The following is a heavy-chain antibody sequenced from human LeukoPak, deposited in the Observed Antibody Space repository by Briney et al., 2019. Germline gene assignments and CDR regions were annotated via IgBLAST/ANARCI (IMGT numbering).Heavy chain of an antibody. V-gene: IGHV1-18*01. CDR3: ARDLYSYDSSGGEDY. CDR2: ISAYNGNT. CDR1: GYTFTSYG. J-gene: IGHJ4*02. Sequence: ASVKVSCKASGYTFTSYGISWVRQPPGQGLEWMGWISAYNGNTNYAQKLQGRVTMTTDTSTRTAYMELRSLRTDDTAVYYCARDLYSYDSSGGEDYWGQGTLVTVSS. D-gene: IGHD3-22*01.